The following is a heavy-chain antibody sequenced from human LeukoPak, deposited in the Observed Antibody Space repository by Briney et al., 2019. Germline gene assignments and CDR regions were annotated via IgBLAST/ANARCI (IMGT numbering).Heavy chain of an antibody. CDR3: ARGLGGTTGALDY. CDR1: GFTFSDHY. Sequence: GGSLRLSCAASGFTFSDHYMDWVRQAPGKGLEWVGRIRNKASSYTTEYAASVKVRLTISRDDSNTSVFLQINSLKTEDTAFYYCARGLGGTTGALDYWGQGTLVTVSS. J-gene: IGHJ4*02. CDR2: IRNKASSYTT. D-gene: IGHD1-7*01. V-gene: IGHV3-72*01.